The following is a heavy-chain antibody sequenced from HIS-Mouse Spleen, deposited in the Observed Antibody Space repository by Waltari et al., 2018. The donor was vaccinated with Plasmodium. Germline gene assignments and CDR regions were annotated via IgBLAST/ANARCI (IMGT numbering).Heavy chain of an antibody. J-gene: IGHJ3*02. Sequence: EVQLVESGGGLVKPGGSLGLSCAASGFTFSSYTMNWVRQAPGKGREWFSSISSSSSYIYYADSVKGRFTISRDNAKNSLYLQMNSLRAEDTAVYYCARDPPLSITGDLDAFDIWGQGTMVTVSS. CDR3: ARDPPLSITGDLDAFDI. D-gene: IGHD7-27*01. V-gene: IGHV3-21*01. CDR1: GFTFSSYT. CDR2: ISSSSSYI.